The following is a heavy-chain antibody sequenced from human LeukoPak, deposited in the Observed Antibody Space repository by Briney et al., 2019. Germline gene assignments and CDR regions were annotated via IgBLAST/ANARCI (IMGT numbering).Heavy chain of an antibody. CDR1: GDSVSRNSVA. CDR2: TYYRSKWYN. D-gene: IGHD4-17*01. J-gene: IGHJ4*02. V-gene: IGHV6-1*01. Sequence: SQTLSLTCAISGDSVSRNSVAWNWIRQSPSRGLEWLGRTYYRSKWYNDYAVSVRSRISINPDTSKNQFSLQLNSVTPEDMAVYYCARGGKTTVNHFNPFDYWGQGTLVTVSS. CDR3: ARGGKTTVNHFNPFDY.